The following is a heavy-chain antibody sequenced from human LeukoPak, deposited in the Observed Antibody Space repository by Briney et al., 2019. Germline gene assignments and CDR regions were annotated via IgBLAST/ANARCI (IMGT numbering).Heavy chain of an antibody. CDR3: ARNRIAAGGFDP. Sequence: ASVKVSCKASGYTFTSYAMHWVRQAPGQRLEWMGWINAGNGNTKYSQKFQGRVTITRDTSASTAYMELSSLRSEDTAVYYCARNRIAAGGFDPWGRGTLVTVSS. V-gene: IGHV1-3*01. CDR1: GYTFTSYA. CDR2: INAGNGNT. D-gene: IGHD6-13*01. J-gene: IGHJ5*02.